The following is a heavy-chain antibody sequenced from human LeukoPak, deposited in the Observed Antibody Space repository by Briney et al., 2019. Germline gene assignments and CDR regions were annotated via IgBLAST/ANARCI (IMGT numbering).Heavy chain of an antibody. J-gene: IGHJ4*02. V-gene: IGHV3-66*02. CDR3: ARDATAGYSSG. Sequence: PGGSLRLSRAATGFTVSSNYTSWVRQAPGKGLEWVSVIYSGGSTYYADSVKGRFTISRDNSKNTLYLQMNSLRAEDTAVYYCARDATAGYSSGWGQGTLVTVSS. D-gene: IGHD6-19*01. CDR1: GFTVSSNY. CDR2: IYSGGST.